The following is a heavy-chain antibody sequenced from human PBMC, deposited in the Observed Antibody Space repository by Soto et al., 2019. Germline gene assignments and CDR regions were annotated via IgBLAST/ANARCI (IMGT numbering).Heavy chain of an antibody. J-gene: IGHJ5*02. D-gene: IGHD5-12*01. CDR3: ARGYSGYDH. V-gene: IGHV4-30-4*01. Sequence: QVQLQESGPGLVKPSQTLSLTCTVSGGSIRSGAYYWSWIRQPPGKGLEWIGYIHYSGRTYYNPSLKSRVTISVDTSKNQFSLKLSSVTSADTAVYYCARGYSGYDHWGQGTLVTVSS. CDR1: GGSIRSGAYY. CDR2: IHYSGRT.